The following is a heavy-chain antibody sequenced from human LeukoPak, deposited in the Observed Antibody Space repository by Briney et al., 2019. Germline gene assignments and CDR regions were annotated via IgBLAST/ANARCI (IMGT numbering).Heavy chain of an antibody. D-gene: IGHD3/OR15-3a*01. CDR1: GGSFSGYY. V-gene: IGHV4-34*01. CDR3: ARVFGQRHTGPFDY. Sequence: SETLSLTCAVYGGSFSGYYWSWIRQPPGKGLEWIGSIYYSGSTYYNPSLKSRVTISVDTSKNQFSLKLSSVTAADTAVYYCARVFGQRHTGPFDYWGQGTLVTVSS. J-gene: IGHJ4*02. CDR2: IYYSGST.